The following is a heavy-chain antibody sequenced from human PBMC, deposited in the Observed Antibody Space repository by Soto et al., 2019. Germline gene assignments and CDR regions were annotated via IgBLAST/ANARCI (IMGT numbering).Heavy chain of an antibody. CDR3: ARVLGAPLYYFDW. D-gene: IGHD1-26*01. CDR1: GYSISIGNY. J-gene: IGHJ4*02. CDR2: IYQSGST. Sequence: PSETLSLTCPVSGYSISIGNYWGWIRQPPGKRLEWIGSIYQSGSTYYNPSLRSRATISVDTSKNQFSLKLSSVTAADTAVYYCARVLGAPLYYFDWWGQGLMVTLYS. V-gene: IGHV4-38-2*02.